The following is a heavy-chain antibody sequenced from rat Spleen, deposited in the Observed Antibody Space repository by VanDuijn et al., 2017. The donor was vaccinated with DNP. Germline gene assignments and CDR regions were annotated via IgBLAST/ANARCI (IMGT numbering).Heavy chain of an antibody. CDR3: ARERGYSRYFDY. Sequence: EVQLVESGGGLVQPGSSLKVSCVASGFTFSSYVMHWFRQAPENGIEWLAFINTDSSNTHYAETVKGRFTISRDNAKNTVDMQVSSLRSEDTAMYYCARERGYSRYFDYWGQGVMVTVSS. D-gene: IGHD2-5*01. V-gene: IGHV5-41*01. CDR2: INTDSSNT. CDR1: GFTFSSYV. J-gene: IGHJ2*01.